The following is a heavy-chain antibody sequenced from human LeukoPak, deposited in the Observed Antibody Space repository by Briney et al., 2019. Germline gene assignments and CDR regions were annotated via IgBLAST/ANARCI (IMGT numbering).Heavy chain of an antibody. J-gene: IGHJ4*02. D-gene: IGHD1-20*01. CDR1: GFTFSTYW. CDR2: IEQDGIEK. CDR3: ARINFKSARDY. V-gene: IGHV3-7*01. Sequence: GGSLRLPCAASGFTFSTYWMSWVRQAPGKGLEWVANIEQDGIEKYYVDSVKGRFTISRDNAKNSLYLQMNSLSAEDTAMYYCARINFKSARDYWGQGTLVTVSS.